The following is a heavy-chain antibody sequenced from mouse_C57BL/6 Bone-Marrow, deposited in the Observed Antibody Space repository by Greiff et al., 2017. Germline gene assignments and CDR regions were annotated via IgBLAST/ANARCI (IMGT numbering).Heavy chain of an antibody. CDR3: ARDLTTVAAY. J-gene: IGHJ3*01. V-gene: IGHV5-4*01. CDR1: GFTFSSYA. CDR2: ISDGGSYT. Sequence: EVQGVESGGGLVKPGGSLKLSCAASGFTFSSYAMSWVRQTPEKRLEWVATISDGGSYTYYPDNVKGRFTISRDNAKNNLYLQMSHLKSEDTAMYYCARDLTTVAAYWGQGTLVTVSA. D-gene: IGHD1-1*01.